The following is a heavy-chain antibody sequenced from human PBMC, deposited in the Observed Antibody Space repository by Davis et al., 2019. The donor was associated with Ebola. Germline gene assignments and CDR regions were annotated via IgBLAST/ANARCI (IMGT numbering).Heavy chain of an antibody. J-gene: IGHJ4*02. Sequence: GESLKISCTASGFTFSRYWMHWVRQAPGKGLVWVSRITADGSSSSYADSVKGRFTISRDNAKNTLYLQMNSLRAEDTAVYYCTRDFDWDGGYWGQGTLVTVSP. CDR2: ITADGSSS. V-gene: IGHV3-74*01. D-gene: IGHD3-16*01. CDR3: TRDFDWDGGY. CDR1: GFTFSRYW.